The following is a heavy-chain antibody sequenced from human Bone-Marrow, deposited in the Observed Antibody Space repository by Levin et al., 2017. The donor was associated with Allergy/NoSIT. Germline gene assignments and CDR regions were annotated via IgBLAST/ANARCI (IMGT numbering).Heavy chain of an antibody. CDR2: FDVEENKS. CDR3: AAGNTGHYL. D-gene: IGHD3-9*01. Sequence: RGESLKISCKVSGDTLSELSIHWVRQAPGKGLEWMGGFDVEENKSIYAQKFQGRVTMTEDTSTETAYLELSSLRSEDTAVYYCAAGNTGHYLWGQGTLVTVSS. V-gene: IGHV1-24*01. J-gene: IGHJ4*02. CDR1: GDTLSELS.